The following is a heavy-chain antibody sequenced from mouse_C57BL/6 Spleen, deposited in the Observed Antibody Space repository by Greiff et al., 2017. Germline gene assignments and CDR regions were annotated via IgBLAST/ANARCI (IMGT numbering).Heavy chain of an antibody. V-gene: IGHV1-52*01. Sequence: QVHVKQPGAELVRPGSSVKLSCKASGYTFTSYWMHWVKQRPIQGLEWIGNIDPSDSETHYNQKFKDKATLTVDKSSSTAYMQLSSLTSEDSAVYYCARGGTDDYWGQGTTLTVSS. J-gene: IGHJ2*01. CDR2: IDPSDSET. CDR3: ARGGTDDY. D-gene: IGHD4-1*01. CDR1: GYTFTSYW.